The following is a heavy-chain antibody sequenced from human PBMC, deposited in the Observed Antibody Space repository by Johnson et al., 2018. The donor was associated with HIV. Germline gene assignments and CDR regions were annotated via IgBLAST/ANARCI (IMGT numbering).Heavy chain of an antibody. CDR2: ISSSGNTM. Sequence: QVQLVESGGGLVKPGGSLRLSCAASGFNFSDHYMTWIRQAPGKGLEWVSYISSSGNTMYYADSVKGRFTISRDNAKNSLYLQMNSLRAEDRAVYYCARVVAFGWELNDAFDSWGQGTMVTVSS. V-gene: IGHV3-11*04. J-gene: IGHJ3*02. D-gene: IGHD1-26*01. CDR3: ARVVAFGWELNDAFDS. CDR1: GFNFSDHY.